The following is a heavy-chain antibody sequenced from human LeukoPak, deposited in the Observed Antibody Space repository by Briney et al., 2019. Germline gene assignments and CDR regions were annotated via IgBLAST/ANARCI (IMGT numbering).Heavy chain of an antibody. V-gene: IGHV1-18*01. J-gene: IGHJ4*02. CDR2: ISAYNCNT. D-gene: IGHD1-26*01. CDR3: ARGPFEWELRVFPQGHYFDY. CDR1: GYTFTSYG. Sequence: ASVKVSCKASGYTFTSYGISWVRQAPGQGLEWMGWISAYNCNTNYAQKLQGRVTMTTDTSTSTAYMELRSLRSDDTAVYYCARGPFEWELRVFPQGHYFDYWGQGTLVTVSS.